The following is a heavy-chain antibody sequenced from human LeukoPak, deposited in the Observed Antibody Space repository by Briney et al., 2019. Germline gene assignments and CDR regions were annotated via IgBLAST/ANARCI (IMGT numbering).Heavy chain of an antibody. CDR2: INPSGGST. J-gene: IGHJ6*02. CDR1: GYTFTSYY. D-gene: IGHD4-17*01. Sequence: ASVKVSCKSSGYTFTSYYMYWVRQAPGQGLEWMGIINPSGGSTSYAQKFQGRVTMTRDTSTSTVYMELSSLRSEDTAVYYCARTLFLRYGEDGMDVWGQGTTVTVSS. CDR3: ARTLFLRYGEDGMDV. V-gene: IGHV1-46*01.